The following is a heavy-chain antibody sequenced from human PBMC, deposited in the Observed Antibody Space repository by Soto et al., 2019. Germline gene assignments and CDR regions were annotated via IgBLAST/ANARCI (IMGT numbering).Heavy chain of an antibody. CDR1: GGSINTGGYY. V-gene: IGHV4-31*03. CDR2: IFYTGTA. CDR3: ARRLDDTPETFFNWFDP. Sequence: QVQLQESGPGLVKPSQTLSLTCTVSGGSINTGGYYWVWIRHLPGEVLEWIGPIFYTGTAYYNPSLRSRVTVSIDTSATQFSLHMYSVTAANTAMDYCARRLDDTPETFFNWFDPWGQGILVTVSS. J-gene: IGHJ5*02. D-gene: IGHD2-15*01.